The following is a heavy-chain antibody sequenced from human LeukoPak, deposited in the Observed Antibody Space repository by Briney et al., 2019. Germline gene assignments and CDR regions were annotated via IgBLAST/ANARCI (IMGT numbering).Heavy chain of an antibody. CDR3: ARDFTPRVVAANILFRY. CDR1: GFTFSTYS. V-gene: IGHV3-21*01. Sequence: SGGSLRLSCAASGFTFSTYSMNWVRQAPGKGLEWVSSISSGSRYMYYADSVKGRFTISRDNAKNSLYLQMNSLRAEDTAVYYCARDFTPRVVAANILFRYWGQGTLVTVSS. D-gene: IGHD2-15*01. J-gene: IGHJ4*02. CDR2: ISSGSRYM.